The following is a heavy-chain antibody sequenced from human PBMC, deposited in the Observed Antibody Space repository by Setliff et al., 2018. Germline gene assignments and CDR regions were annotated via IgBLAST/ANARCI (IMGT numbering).Heavy chain of an antibody. Sequence: PGGSLRLSCAASGFTFRSYEMNWVRQTPGKGLEWVSYINSGGSKVYYADSVKGRFTISRDNAKNSLYLQMDSLRAEDTAVYYCVRTINGYQQRYDIWGQGALVTAPQ. D-gene: IGHD3-22*01. J-gene: IGHJ4*02. CDR2: INSGGSKV. V-gene: IGHV3-48*03. CDR3: VRTINGYQQRYDI. CDR1: GFTFRSYE.